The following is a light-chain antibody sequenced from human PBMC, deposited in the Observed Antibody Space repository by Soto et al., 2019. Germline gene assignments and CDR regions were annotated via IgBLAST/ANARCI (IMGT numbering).Light chain of an antibody. CDR1: QSVGSSY. CDR2: GAS. CDR3: QQYDRSPRT. J-gene: IGKJ1*01. Sequence: EIVLTQSPGTLSLSPGERATLSCRASQSVGSSYLAWYQQKPGQAPRLLIYGASSRATGIPDMFSGGGAGTDFTLTISRLEPEDSAVYYCQQYDRSPRTFGQGTKVDIK. V-gene: IGKV3-20*01.